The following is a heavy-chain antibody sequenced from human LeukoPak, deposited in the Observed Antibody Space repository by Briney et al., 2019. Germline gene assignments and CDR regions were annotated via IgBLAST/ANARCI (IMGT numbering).Heavy chain of an antibody. CDR3: ARGYWYSPYFDY. V-gene: IGHV4-39*07. J-gene: IGHJ4*02. Sequence: SETLSLTCTVSGGSISSSSYYWGWIRQPPGKGLEWIGSIYYSGSTYYNPSLKSRVTISVDTSKNQFSLKLSSVTAADTAVYYCARGYWYSPYFDYWGQGTLVTVSS. CDR2: IYYSGST. D-gene: IGHD2-21*02. CDR1: GGSISSSSYY.